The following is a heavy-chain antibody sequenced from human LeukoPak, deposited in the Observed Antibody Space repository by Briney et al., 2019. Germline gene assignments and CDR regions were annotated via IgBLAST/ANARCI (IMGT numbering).Heavy chain of an antibody. CDR1: GFSFRDYG. Sequence: GGSLRLSCAASGFSFRDYGMHWVRRTPGKGLEWVAFIRSDGSDKYYADSVKGRFTISRDNAKNSVYLQMNSLRAEDTAVYYCARGGGSGRYGLPFDHWGQGTLVTVSS. V-gene: IGHV3-30*02. CDR2: IRSDGSDK. CDR3: ARGGGSGRYGLPFDH. D-gene: IGHD6-13*01. J-gene: IGHJ4*02.